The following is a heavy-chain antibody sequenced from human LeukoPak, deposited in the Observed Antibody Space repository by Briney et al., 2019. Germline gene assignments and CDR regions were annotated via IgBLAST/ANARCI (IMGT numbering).Heavy chain of an antibody. Sequence: SVKVSCKPSGYTFITYAISWVRQAPGQGLEWMGGIIPIFGTANYAQKFQGRVTITADESTSTAYMELSSLRSEDTAVYYCARRGYDYGDYYFDYWGQGTLVTVSS. V-gene: IGHV1-69*13. CDR1: GYTFITYA. CDR3: ARRGYDYGDYYFDY. CDR2: IIPIFGTA. J-gene: IGHJ4*02. D-gene: IGHD4-17*01.